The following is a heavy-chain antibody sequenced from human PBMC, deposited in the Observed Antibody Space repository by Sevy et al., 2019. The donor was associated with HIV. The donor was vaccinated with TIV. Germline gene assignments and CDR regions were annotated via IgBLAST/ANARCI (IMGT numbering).Heavy chain of an antibody. Sequence: GGSLRLSCVASGFAFRSRAMSWVRQAPGKGLEWVAAISGGGGDTYYAPSVKGRFTISRDNSKDTLYLHLNSLRADDTARFYCATVFRDYGDYLLAFWGQGTLFTVSS. J-gene: IGHJ4*02. CDR2: ISGGGGDT. D-gene: IGHD4-17*01. V-gene: IGHV3-23*01. CDR1: GFAFRSRA. CDR3: ATVFRDYGDYLLAF.